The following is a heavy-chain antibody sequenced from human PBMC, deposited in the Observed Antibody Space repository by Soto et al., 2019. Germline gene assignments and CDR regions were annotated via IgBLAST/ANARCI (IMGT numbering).Heavy chain of an antibody. Sequence: SETLSLTCTVSSDSISSFYWSWIRQPPGKGLEWIGYIYYSGSTNYNPSLKSRVTISVDTSKNQFSLKLRSVTAADTAVYYCAKDLDVLRYFDWLLSTRPFDYWGQGTLVTVSS. CDR1: SDSISSFY. V-gene: IGHV4-59*01. D-gene: IGHD3-9*01. J-gene: IGHJ4*02. CDR3: AKDLDVLRYFDWLLSTRPFDY. CDR2: IYYSGST.